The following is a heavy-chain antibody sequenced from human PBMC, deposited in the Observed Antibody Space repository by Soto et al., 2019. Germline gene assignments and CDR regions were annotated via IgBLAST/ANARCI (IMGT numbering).Heavy chain of an antibody. V-gene: IGHV3-11*01. Sequence: QVHLEESGGGLVNPGGSLRLSCEASGFVFSEYYMAWIRQAPGKGLEWVSYISSSGSTIFYADSVKGRFTISRDNANDSAFLQMDSLRAEDTAIYYCTRSPPFGGRRFDSWGQGTLVLVSS. CDR1: GFVFSEYY. CDR3: TRSPPFGGRRFDS. J-gene: IGHJ4*02. D-gene: IGHD3-16*01. CDR2: ISSSGSTI.